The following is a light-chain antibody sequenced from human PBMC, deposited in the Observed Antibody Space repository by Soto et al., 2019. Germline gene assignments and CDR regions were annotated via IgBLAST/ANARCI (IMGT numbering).Light chain of an antibody. CDR2: ETS. CDR3: QQRSTWPPRLT. V-gene: IGKV3-11*01. J-gene: IGKJ4*01. CDR1: QSVRSS. Sequence: EIVLTQSPATLSLSPGERATLSCRASQSVRSSLAWYQQRPGQAPRLLLYETSYRATGIPARFSGSGSGTAFTLTISSLERVDFAVYYCQQRSTWPPRLTFGGGTKVEIK.